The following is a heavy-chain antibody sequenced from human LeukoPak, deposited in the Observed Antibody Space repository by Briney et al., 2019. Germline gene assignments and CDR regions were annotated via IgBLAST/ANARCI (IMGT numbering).Heavy chain of an antibody. CDR2: INHSGST. Sequence: SETLSLTCAVYGGSFSGYYWSWIRQPPGKGLEWIGEINHSGSTYYNPSLKSRVTISVDTSKNQFSLKLSSVTAADTAVYYCARDLYRTVVVPHYFDYWGQGTLVTVSS. J-gene: IGHJ4*02. CDR3: ARDLYRTVVVPHYFDY. D-gene: IGHD3-22*01. V-gene: IGHV4-34*01. CDR1: GGSFSGYY.